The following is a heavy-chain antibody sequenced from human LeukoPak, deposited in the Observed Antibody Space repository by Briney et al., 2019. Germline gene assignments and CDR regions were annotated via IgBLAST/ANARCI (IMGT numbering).Heavy chain of an antibody. CDR2: VYHSGNI. V-gene: IGHV4-38-2*01. CDR3: ARVPITAAATHFDY. J-gene: IGHJ4*02. CDR1: GYSISSGYY. Sequence: PSETLSLTCAVSGYSISSGYYWGWIRQPPGKGLEWIGSVYHSGNIFYNPSLKSRVTISVDTSKNQFSLNLNSVTAADTAVYYCARVPITAAATHFDYWGQGTPVTVSP. D-gene: IGHD6-13*01.